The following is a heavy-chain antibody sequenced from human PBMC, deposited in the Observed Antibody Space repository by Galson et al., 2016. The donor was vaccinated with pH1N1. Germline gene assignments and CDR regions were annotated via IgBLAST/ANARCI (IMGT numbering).Heavy chain of an antibody. CDR1: GFSFSSYW. CDR2: INQEGSKI. CDR3: VKEIGGPGAY. D-gene: IGHD3-16*01. V-gene: IGHV3-7*01. J-gene: IGHJ4*02. Sequence: SLRLSCAASGFSFSSYWMSWVRQAPGKGLEWVANINQEGSKIYYVDSVRGRFTISRDNSKNSVYLQMNSLRVEDTAMYHCVKEIGGPGAYWGQGTLVTSPQ.